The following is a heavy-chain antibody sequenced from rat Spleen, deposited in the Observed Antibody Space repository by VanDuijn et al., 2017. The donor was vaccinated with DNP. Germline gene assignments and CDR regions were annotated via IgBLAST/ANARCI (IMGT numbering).Heavy chain of an antibody. V-gene: IGHV5-25*01. CDR1: GFTFSDYN. Sequence: EVQLVESGGGLVQPGRSLKLSCAASGFTFSDYNMAWVRQAPKKGLEWVASISPSGDTTYYRDSVKGRFTVSRDNAKSSLYLQMDSLRSEDTATYYCARGSGTYYWYFDFWGPGTMVTVSS. J-gene: IGHJ1*01. D-gene: IGHD5-1*01. CDR3: ARGSGTYYWYFDF. CDR2: ISPSGDTT.